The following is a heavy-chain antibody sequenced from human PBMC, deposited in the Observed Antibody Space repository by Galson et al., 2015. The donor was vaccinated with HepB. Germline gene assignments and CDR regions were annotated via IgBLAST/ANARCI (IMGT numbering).Heavy chain of an antibody. CDR1: GFTFSSYW. V-gene: IGHV3-7*03. CDR2: IKQDGSEK. J-gene: IGHJ4*02. D-gene: IGHD6-19*01. CDR3: ARVSSGWWSFFDY. Sequence: SLRLSCAASGFTFSSYWMSWVRQAPGKGLEWVANIKQDGSEKYYVDSMKGRFTISRDNAKNSLYLQMNSLRAEDTAVYYCARVSSGWWSFFDYWGQGTLVTVSS.